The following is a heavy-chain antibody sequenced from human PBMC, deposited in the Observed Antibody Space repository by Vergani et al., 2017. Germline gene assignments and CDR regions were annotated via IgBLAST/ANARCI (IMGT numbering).Heavy chain of an antibody. CDR1: GFTFSSYS. V-gene: IGHV3-21*01. CDR3: ARVLHDGLTRGTLGYVDY. CDR2: ISSSSSYI. J-gene: IGHJ4*02. Sequence: EVQLVESGGGLVKPGGSLRLSCAASGFTFSSYSMNWVRQAPGKGLEWVSSISSSSSYIYYADSVKGRFTISRDNAKNSLYLQMNSLRAEDTAVYYCARVLHDGLTRGTLGYVDYWGQGTLVTVSS. D-gene: IGHD3-10*01.